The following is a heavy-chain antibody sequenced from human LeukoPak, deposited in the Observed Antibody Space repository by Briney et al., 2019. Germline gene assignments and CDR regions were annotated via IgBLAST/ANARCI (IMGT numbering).Heavy chain of an antibody. Sequence: SDTLSLICAVYGQPFNGYYWICTPQPPGKARECIGEINHSGSTNYNPSLKSRVTISVNTSKHQFSLKLSSVTAADTAVYYCARGARCRSTSCYTVVYYYYGMDVWGQGTTVTVSS. CDR1: GQPFNGYY. J-gene: IGHJ6*02. V-gene: IGHV4-34*01. CDR2: INHSGST. CDR3: ARGARCRSTSCYTVVYYYYGMDV. D-gene: IGHD2-2*02.